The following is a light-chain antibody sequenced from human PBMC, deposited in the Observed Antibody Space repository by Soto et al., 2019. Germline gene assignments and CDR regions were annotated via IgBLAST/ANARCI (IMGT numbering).Light chain of an antibody. V-gene: IGLV2-14*01. CDR1: SSDVGGYNY. CDR2: EVS. J-gene: IGLJ1*01. CDR3: SSYTGTLDV. Sequence: QSVLTQPASVSGSPGQSITISCTGTSSDVGGYNYVSWYQQHPGKAPKLMIYEVSNRPSGVSDRFSASKSGNTASLTISGLQAEDEADYYCSSYTGTLDVFGNGTKVTVL.